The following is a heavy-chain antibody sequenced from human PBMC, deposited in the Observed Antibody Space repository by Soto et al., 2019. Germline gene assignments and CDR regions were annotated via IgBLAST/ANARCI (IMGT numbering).Heavy chain of an antibody. CDR3: AKDRYSGTYSDFFDY. V-gene: IGHV3-30*18. J-gene: IGHJ4*02. D-gene: IGHD1-26*01. CDR1: GFTFGTYG. Sequence: QVQLVESGGGVVQPGRSLRLSCSASGFTFGTYGMHWVRQAPGKGLEWMAVTSFDGSDENYADSVKGRFTISRDNSRKTFYLQMNSLRTEDTAVYYCAKDRYSGTYSDFFDYWGQGILVTVSS. CDR2: TSFDGSDE.